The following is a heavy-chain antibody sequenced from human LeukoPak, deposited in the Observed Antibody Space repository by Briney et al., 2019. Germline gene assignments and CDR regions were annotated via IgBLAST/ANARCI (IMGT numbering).Heavy chain of an antibody. V-gene: IGHV3-7*04. J-gene: IGHJ4*02. CDR1: GFTFSNYW. CDR3: ARGSGWVDY. CDR2: IKRDGSEK. Sequence: PGGSLRLSCAVSGFTFSNYWMSWVRQAPGKGLEWVANIKRDGSEKYYVESVKGRFIVSRDNAKNSLYLQMNSLRGEDTAVYYCARGSGWVDYWGQGTLVTVSS. D-gene: IGHD6-19*01.